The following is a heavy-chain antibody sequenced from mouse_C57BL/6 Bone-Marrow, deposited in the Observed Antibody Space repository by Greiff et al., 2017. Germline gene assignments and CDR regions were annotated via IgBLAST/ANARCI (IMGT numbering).Heavy chain of an antibody. Sequence: EVKLQESGPGLAKPSQTLSLTCSVTGYSITSDYWNWIRKFPGNKLEYMGYISNSGSTYYNPSLKSRISITRDTSKNQYYLQLDSVTTEDTATDYGARWGSSGPRAMDYGGRGTSVTVSS. CDR2: ISNSGST. V-gene: IGHV3-8*01. CDR1: GYSITSDY. CDR3: ARWGSSGPRAMDY. D-gene: IGHD3-2*02. J-gene: IGHJ4*01.